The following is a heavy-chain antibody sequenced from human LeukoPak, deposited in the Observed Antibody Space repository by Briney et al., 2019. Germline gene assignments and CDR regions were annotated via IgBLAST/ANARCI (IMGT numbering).Heavy chain of an antibody. V-gene: IGHV3-23*01. Sequence: GGSLRLSCVVSGFSFGSEAMSWVRQAPERGLEWVSSISPGGGTTYYADSVKGRFTISRDNSKNTLYLQMNSLRAEDTAVYYCAKGLDYDILTGPYYYYMDVWGKGTTVTVSS. CDR2: ISPGGGTT. D-gene: IGHD3-9*01. J-gene: IGHJ6*03. CDR1: GFSFGSEA. CDR3: AKGLDYDILTGPYYYYMDV.